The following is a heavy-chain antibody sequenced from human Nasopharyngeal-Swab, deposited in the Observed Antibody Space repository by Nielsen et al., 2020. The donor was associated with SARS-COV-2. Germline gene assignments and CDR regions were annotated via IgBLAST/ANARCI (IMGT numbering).Heavy chain of an antibody. J-gene: IGHJ4*02. CDR1: GYTFTSYG. CDR2: ISAYNGNT. CDR3: ALYYYGSGNYDY. D-gene: IGHD3-10*01. Sequence: ASVKVSCKASGYTFTSYGISWVRQAPVQGLEWMGWISAYNGNTNYAQKLQGRVTMTTDTSTSTAYMELRSLRSDDTAVYYCALYYYGSGNYDYWGQGTLVTVSS. V-gene: IGHV1-18*01.